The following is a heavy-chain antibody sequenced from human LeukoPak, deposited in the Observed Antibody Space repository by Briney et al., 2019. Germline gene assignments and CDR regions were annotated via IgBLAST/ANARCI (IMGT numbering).Heavy chain of an antibody. CDR1: GGSVSSSSYY. V-gene: IGHV4-39*01. D-gene: IGHD6-19*01. CDR3: ARQGSSGWCEFDS. J-gene: IGHJ4*02. CDR2: IYYSGST. Sequence: SETLSLTCTVSGGSVSSSSYYWGWIRQPPGKGLEWIGSIYYSGSTYYNPSLKSRVTISVDTSKNQFSLKLNSVTAADTAVYYCARQGSSGWCEFDSWGQGTLVTVSS.